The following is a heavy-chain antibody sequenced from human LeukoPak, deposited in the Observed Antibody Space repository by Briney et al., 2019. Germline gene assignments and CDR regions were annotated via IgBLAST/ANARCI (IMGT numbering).Heavy chain of an antibody. V-gene: IGHV1-8*01. Sequence: SVKVSCKAAGYTFTSYDTNWVRQSTRQGLEWMRWMNPNSGNTVYAQKFQGRVTFTANKSTSTAYMEVTSMRSEDTAVYYCAREEEFGVTTFAFDIWGQGTMVTVSS. D-gene: IGHD3-16*01. CDR2: MNPNSGNT. J-gene: IGHJ3*02. CDR3: AREEEFGVTTFAFDI. CDR1: GYTFTSYD.